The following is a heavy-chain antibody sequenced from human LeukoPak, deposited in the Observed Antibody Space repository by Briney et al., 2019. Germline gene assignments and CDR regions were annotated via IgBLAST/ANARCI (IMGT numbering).Heavy chain of an antibody. D-gene: IGHD3-3*01. Sequence: PGGSLRLSCAASGFTFSSYAMSWIRQAPGKGLEWVSYISSSGSTIYYADSVKGRFTISRDNAKNSLYLQMNSLRAEDTAVYYCARVGRFLEWLTPVYYYMDVWGKGTTVTVSS. CDR1: GFTFSSYA. J-gene: IGHJ6*03. CDR2: ISSSGSTI. CDR3: ARVGRFLEWLTPVYYYMDV. V-gene: IGHV3-11*04.